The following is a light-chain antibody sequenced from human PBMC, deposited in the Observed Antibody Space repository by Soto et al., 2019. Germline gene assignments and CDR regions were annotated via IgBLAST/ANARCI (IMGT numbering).Light chain of an antibody. CDR3: LVIFTGVGEV. CDR1: TGAVTSGHW. V-gene: IGLV7-46*01. CDR2: DTS. J-gene: IGLJ1*01. Sequence: QTVVTQEPSLTVSPGGTVTLTCGSSTGAVTSGHWPHWFQQKPGQAXXXXIYDTSNKHXWTPXXXSGXXXXXXXXXTLSGAQPEDEADYYCLVIFTGVGEVFGTGTKLTVL.